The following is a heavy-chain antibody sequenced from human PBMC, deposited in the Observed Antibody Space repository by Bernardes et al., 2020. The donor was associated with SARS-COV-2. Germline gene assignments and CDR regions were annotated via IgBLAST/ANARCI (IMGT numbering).Heavy chain of an antibody. CDR2: IYPRDSDT. D-gene: IGHD3-10*01. CDR3: ARLPSLVRGIYFDS. CDR1: RDTFTNYW. J-gene: IGHJ4*02. Sequence: GESLKISCKDSRDTFTNYWIAWVRQMPGKGLELMGIIYPRDSDTRYSPTFQVQVTISVDKSISTAYLHRSSLKASDTGVYYCARLPSLVRGIYFDSWGQGTLVTVSP. V-gene: IGHV5-51*01.